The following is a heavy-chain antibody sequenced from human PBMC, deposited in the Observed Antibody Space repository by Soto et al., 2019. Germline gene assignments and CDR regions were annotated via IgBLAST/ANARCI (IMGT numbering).Heavy chain of an antibody. CDR3: ARGQRFSDWFDP. CDR1: GGAIGGHY. CDR2: IYSSGST. D-gene: IGHD3-3*01. J-gene: IGHJ5*02. Sequence: PSETLSLTCTISGGAIGGHYWTWIRQPAGKGLEWIGRIYSSGSTQYNPSLQRRVTMSLDTSKNQFSLRLESVTAADTAVYYCARGQRFSDWFDPWGQGTLVTVSS. V-gene: IGHV4-4*07.